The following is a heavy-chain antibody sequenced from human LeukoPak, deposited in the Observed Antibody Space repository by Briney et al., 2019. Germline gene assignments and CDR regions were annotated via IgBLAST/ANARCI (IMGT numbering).Heavy chain of an antibody. V-gene: IGHV3-53*01. Sequence: GSLRLSCAASGFTVSSNYMSWVRQAPGKGLEWVSVIYSGGSTYYADSVKGRFTISRDNSKNTLYLQMNSLRAEDTAVYYCARNQAVAANRGAFDIWGQGTMVTVSS. CDR2: IYSGGST. D-gene: IGHD6-19*01. CDR1: GFTVSSNY. J-gene: IGHJ3*02. CDR3: ARNQAVAANRGAFDI.